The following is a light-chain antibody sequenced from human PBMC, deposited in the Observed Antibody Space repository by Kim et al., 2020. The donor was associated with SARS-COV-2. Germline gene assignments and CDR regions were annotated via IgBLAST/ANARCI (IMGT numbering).Light chain of an antibody. CDR2: GKN. V-gene: IGLV3-19*01. J-gene: IGLJ3*02. Sequence: SSELTQDSAVSVALGQTVRITCQGDSLRSYYASWYQQKPGQAPVLVIYGKNNRPSGIPDRFPGSRLGNTASLTITGAQAEDEADYYCNSRDSSGNHRAFG. CDR1: SLRSYY. CDR3: NSRDSSGNHRA.